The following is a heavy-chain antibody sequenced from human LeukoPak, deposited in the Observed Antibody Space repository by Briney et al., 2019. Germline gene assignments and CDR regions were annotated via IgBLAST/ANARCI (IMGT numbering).Heavy chain of an antibody. V-gene: IGHV4-4*09. Sequence: SETLSLTCTVSGASISDYYWGWIRQPPGKGLEWIGHIYSVGSPTCSPSLMSRVSISVDTSKNQFSLELSSVTAADAAVFYCARLHPNGPDEYWGRGTLVTVSS. CDR2: IYSVGSP. J-gene: IGHJ4*02. D-gene: IGHD2-8*01. CDR3: ARLHPNGPDEY. CDR1: GASISDYY.